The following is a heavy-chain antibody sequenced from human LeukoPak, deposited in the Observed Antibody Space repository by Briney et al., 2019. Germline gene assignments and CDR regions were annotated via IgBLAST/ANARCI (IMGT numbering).Heavy chain of an antibody. CDR3: ARGLYDFWSGTLFDY. D-gene: IGHD3-3*01. CDR2: INHSGST. Sequence: SETLSLTCAVYGGSFSGYYWSWIRQRPGKGLEWIGEINHSGSTNYNPSLKSRVTISVDTSKNQFSLKLSSVTAADTAVYYCARGLYDFWSGTLFDYWGQGTLVTVSS. CDR1: GGSFSGYY. J-gene: IGHJ4*02. V-gene: IGHV4-34*01.